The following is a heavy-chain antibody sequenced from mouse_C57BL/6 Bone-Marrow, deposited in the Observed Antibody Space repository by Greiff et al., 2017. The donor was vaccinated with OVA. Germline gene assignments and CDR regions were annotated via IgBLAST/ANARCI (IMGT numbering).Heavy chain of an antibody. CDR3: ASIITTVGDY. V-gene: IGHV5-17*01. D-gene: IGHD1-1*01. CDR2: ISSGSSTI. CDR1: GFTFSDYG. J-gene: IGHJ2*01. Sequence: EVHLVESGGGLVKPGGSLKLSCAASGFTFSDYGMHWVRQAPEKGLEWVAYISSGSSTIYYADTVKGRFTISRDNAKNTLFLQMTSLRSEDTAMYYCASIITTVGDYWGQGTTLTVSS.